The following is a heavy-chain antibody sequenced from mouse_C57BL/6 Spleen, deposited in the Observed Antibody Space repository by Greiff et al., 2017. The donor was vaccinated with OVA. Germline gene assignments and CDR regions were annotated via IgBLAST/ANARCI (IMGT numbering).Heavy chain of an antibody. CDR3: ARVLRRAPDWYFDV. Sequence: VQLQQSGPELVKPGASVKISCKASGYTFTDYYMNWVQQSHGKSLEWIGYINPNNGGTSYNQKFKGKATLTVDKSSSTAYMELRSLTSEDSAVYYCARVLRRAPDWYFDVWGTGTTVTVSS. D-gene: IGHD3-1*01. J-gene: IGHJ1*03. CDR1: GYTFTDYY. V-gene: IGHV1-26*01. CDR2: INPNNGGT.